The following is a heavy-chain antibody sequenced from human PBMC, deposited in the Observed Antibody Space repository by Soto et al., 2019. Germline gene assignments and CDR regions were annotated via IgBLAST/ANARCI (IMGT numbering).Heavy chain of an antibody. Sequence: KSSETLSLTCTVSGCSISSGDYYWSWIRQPPGKGLEWIGYIYYSGSTYYNPSLKSRVTISVDTSKNQFSLKLSSVTAADTAVYYCASHTYYYDSSGYRFPVAFDICGQGTMVT. CDR1: GCSISSGDYY. V-gene: IGHV4-30-4*01. CDR2: IYYSGST. D-gene: IGHD3-22*01. J-gene: IGHJ3*02. CDR3: ASHTYYYDSSGYRFPVAFDI.